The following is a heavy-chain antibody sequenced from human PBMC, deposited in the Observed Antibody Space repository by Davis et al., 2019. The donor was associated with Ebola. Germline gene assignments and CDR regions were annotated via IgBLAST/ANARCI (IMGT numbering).Heavy chain of an antibody. J-gene: IGHJ6*03. D-gene: IGHD2-2*01. Sequence: GESLMISCAASGFTFSSYAMHWVRQASGKGLEWVGRIRSKANSYATAYAASVKGRFTISRDDSKNTAYLQMNSLKTADTAVYYCTRHSVLPAAKVYYYYYRDVWGKGTTVTVSS. CDR1: GFTFSSYA. CDR3: TRHSVLPAAKVYYYYYRDV. CDR2: IRSKANSYAT. V-gene: IGHV3-73*01.